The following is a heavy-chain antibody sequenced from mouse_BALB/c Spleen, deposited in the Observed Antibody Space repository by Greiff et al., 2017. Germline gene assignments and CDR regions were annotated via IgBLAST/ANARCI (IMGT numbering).Heavy chain of an antibody. J-gene: IGHJ2*01. Sequence: QVQLQQPGAELVMPGASVKMSCKASGYTFTDYWMHWVKQRPGQGLEWIGAIDTSDSYTSYNQKFKGKATLTVDESSSTAYMQLSSLTSEDSAVYYCARPFITTVVTPFDYWGQGTTLTVSS. D-gene: IGHD1-1*01. CDR3: ARPFITTVVTPFDY. V-gene: IGHV1-69*01. CDR2: IDTSDSYT. CDR1: GYTFTDYW.